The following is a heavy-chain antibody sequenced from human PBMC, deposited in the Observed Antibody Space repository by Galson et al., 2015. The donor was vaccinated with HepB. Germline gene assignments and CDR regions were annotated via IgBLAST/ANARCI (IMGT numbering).Heavy chain of an antibody. D-gene: IGHD5-24*01. Sequence: LSLTCSVSGYSMSSYMWTWIRQPPGKGLEWIGYLYYSGSSNYNPSLKSRVTISLDTSKNQFSLKLNSVTDADTAVYFCASGVTGSYNYYFDYWGQGVPVSVSS. CDR1: GYSMSSYM. CDR3: ASGVTGSYNYYFDY. CDR2: LYYSGSS. J-gene: IGHJ4*02. V-gene: IGHV4-59*01.